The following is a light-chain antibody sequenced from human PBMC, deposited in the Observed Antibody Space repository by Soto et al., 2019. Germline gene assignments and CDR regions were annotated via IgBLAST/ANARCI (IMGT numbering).Light chain of an antibody. CDR2: ETS. Sequence: DIVVTQSPVTLSLSPGERATLSCRASQSVSAGYFAWYQQKPGQAPRLLIYETSSRTTGIPDRFSGSGSGTDFTLTISRLEPEDFAVYYCQQYGDSPTFGQGTKVDIK. V-gene: IGKV3-20*01. J-gene: IGKJ1*01. CDR3: QQYGDSPT. CDR1: QSVSAGY.